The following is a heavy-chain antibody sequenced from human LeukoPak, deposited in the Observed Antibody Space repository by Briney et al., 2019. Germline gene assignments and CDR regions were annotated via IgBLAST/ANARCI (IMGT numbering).Heavy chain of an antibody. D-gene: IGHD3-10*01. Sequence: SETLSLTCTVSHGSISSSSVYWGWIRQPPGKGLEWIGSMYYKGTTYYNPSLESRVTISVDMSKNLCSLKLSSVTAADTAVYYCVGEEYGTGSYYKSSDWGQGTLVSVSS. CDR2: MYYKGTT. CDR3: VGEEYGTGSYYKSSD. V-gene: IGHV4-39*01. J-gene: IGHJ4*02. CDR1: HGSISSSSVY.